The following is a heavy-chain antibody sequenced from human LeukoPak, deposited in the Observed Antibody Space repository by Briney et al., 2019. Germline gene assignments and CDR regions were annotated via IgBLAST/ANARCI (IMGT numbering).Heavy chain of an antibody. CDR1: GYTFSTFG. D-gene: IGHD1-26*01. CDR3: ARDWDGRSDCFDP. Sequence: ASVKVSCKASGYTFSTFGISWVRQAPGHGLELMGYISGRSDDINYAQNFEGRLTMTTDTSTSTAYMELVSLTSDDTAVYYCARDWDGRSDCFDPWGQGTLVIVSS. CDR2: ISGRSDDI. V-gene: IGHV1-18*04. J-gene: IGHJ5*02.